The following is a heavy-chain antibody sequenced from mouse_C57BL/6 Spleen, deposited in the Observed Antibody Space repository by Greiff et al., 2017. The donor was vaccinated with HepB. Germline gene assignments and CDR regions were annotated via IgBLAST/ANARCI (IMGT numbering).Heavy chain of an antibody. V-gene: IGHV1-50*01. CDR3: ARRDLDAFNY. CDR2: IDPSDSYT. D-gene: IGHD3-3*01. Sequence: VQLQQSGAELVKPGASVKLSCKASGYTFTSYWMQWVKQRPGQGLEWIGEIDPSDSYTNYNQKFKGKATLTVDTSSSTAYMQLSSLTSEDSAVYYCARRDLDAFNYWGQGTTLTVSS. J-gene: IGHJ2*01. CDR1: GYTFTSYW.